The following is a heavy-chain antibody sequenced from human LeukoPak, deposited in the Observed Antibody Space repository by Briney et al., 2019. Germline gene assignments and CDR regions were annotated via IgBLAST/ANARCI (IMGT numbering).Heavy chain of an antibody. CDR3: AKDPSPEVATKESGVAGIIDY. V-gene: IGHV3-23*01. J-gene: IGHJ4*02. Sequence: GGSLRLSCAASGFTFSSYAMSWVRQAPGKGLEWVSAISGSGGSTYYADSVKGRFTTSRDNSKNTLYLQMNSLRAEDTAVYYCAKDPSPEVATKESGVAGIIDYWGQGTLVTVSS. CDR2: ISGSGGST. CDR1: GFTFSSYA. D-gene: IGHD5-12*01.